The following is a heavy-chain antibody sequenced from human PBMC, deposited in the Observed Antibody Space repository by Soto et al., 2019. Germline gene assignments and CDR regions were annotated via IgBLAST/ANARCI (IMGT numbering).Heavy chain of an antibody. Sequence: PGGSLRLSCAASGFPCSTYTRNWVRQAPGKGLEWVSSISGSGGSTYYADSVKGRFTISRDNSKNTLYLQMNSLRAEDTAVYYCAKDQNLRYFDWSENFYYFDYWGQGTLVTVSS. CDR2: ISGSGGST. CDR3: AKDQNLRYFDWSENFYYFDY. V-gene: IGHV3-23*01. CDR1: GFPCSTYT. J-gene: IGHJ4*02. D-gene: IGHD3-9*01.